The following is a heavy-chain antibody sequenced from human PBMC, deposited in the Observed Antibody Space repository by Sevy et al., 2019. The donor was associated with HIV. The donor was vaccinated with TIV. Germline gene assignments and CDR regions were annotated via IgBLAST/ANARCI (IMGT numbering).Heavy chain of an antibody. D-gene: IGHD4-17*01. CDR1: GFTFSDYY. CDR3: SRDHVKDGDLGNYYYYAFDV. Sequence: GGSLRLSCAASGFTFSDYYMSWIRQAPGKGLEWTSYISGSDSTIYYADSVKRRFTISRDNARNSLYLQMNSLRAEATAVYYCSRDHVKDGDLGNYYYYAFDVWGQGTTVTGS. V-gene: IGHV3-11*01. J-gene: IGHJ6*02. CDR2: ISGSDSTI.